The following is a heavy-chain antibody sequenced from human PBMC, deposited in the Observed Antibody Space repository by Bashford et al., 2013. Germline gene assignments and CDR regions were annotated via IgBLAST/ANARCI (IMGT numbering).Heavy chain of an antibody. D-gene: IGHD6-13*01. V-gene: IGHV3-30*09. CDR2: ISFDGNNK. CDR3: AKAIYSSRPDGMDI. J-gene: IGHJ6*02. Sequence: GGSLRLSCATSGFTFITYTFHWVRQAPGKGLEWVASISFDGNNKYFAEPVKGRFAISRDNSKRTAYLQMNSLRVEDTAVYYCAKAIYSSRPDGMDIWGQGTTVTVSS. CDR1: GFTFITYT.